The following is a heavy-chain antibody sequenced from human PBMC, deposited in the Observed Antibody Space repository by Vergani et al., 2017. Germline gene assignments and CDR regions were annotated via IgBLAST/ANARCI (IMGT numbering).Heavy chain of an antibody. D-gene: IGHD2-2*01. V-gene: IGHV3-74*01. Sequence: EVQLVESGGGLVQPGGSLRLSCAASGFTFSSYWMHWVRQAPGKGLEWVSRINSDGSSTSYADSVKGRFTISRDNAKNSLYLQMNSLRAEDTAVYYCAKDHCSEGSTSCYAFDYWGQGTLVTVSS. CDR1: GFTFSSYW. J-gene: IGHJ4*02. CDR2: INSDGSST. CDR3: AKDHCSEGSTSCYAFDY.